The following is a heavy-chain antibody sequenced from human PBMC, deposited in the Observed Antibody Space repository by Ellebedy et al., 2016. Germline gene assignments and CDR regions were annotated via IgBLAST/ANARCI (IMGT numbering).Heavy chain of an antibody. V-gene: IGHV1-18*04. Sequence: ASVKVSCKSSGYTFTYCGISWVRQAPGQGLEWMGWINPHNGNTNYAQEFQGRVTMTTDTSTSTAYMELRSLRPDDTAVYYCARLFREIYYGMDVWGQGTTVTVSS. CDR1: GYTFTYCG. J-gene: IGHJ6*02. CDR2: INPHNGNT. CDR3: ARLFREIYYGMDV. D-gene: IGHD3-10*01.